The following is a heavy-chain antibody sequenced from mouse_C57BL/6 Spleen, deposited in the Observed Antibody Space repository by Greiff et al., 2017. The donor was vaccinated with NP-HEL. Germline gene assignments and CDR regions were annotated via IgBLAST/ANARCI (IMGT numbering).Heavy chain of an antibody. D-gene: IGHD1-1*01. CDR2: IDPEDGDT. CDR1: GFNIKDYY. J-gene: IGHJ4*01. CDR3: ARTTDGYAMDY. V-gene: IGHV14-2*01. Sequence: VQLQQSGAELVKPGASVKLSCTASGFNIKDYYMHWVKQRTEQGLEWIGRIDPEDGDTKYAPKFQGKATITADTSSNTAYLQLSSLTSEDTAVYYCARTTDGYAMDYWGQGTSVTVSS.